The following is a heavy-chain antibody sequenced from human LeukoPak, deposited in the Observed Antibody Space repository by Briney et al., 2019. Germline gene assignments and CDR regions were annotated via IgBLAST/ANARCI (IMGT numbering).Heavy chain of an antibody. V-gene: IGHV1-8*01. J-gene: IGHJ4*02. Sequence: ASVKVSCKASGYTFTSYDINWVRQATGQGLEWMGRMNPNSGNTGYAQKFQGRVTMTRNTSISTAYMELSSLRSEDTAVYYCARGSRRVVPAAMGYWGQGTLVTVSS. CDR3: ARGSRRVVPAAMGY. D-gene: IGHD2-2*01. CDR1: GYTFTSYD. CDR2: MNPNSGNT.